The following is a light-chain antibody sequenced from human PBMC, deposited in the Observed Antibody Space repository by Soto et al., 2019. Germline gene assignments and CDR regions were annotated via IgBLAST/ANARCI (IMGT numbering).Light chain of an antibody. V-gene: IGKV1-39*01. CDR3: QQSYSTPRT. CDR1: QSISSY. CDR2: AAS. J-gene: IGKJ1*01. Sequence: DIQITQSPSSLSASVGDRVTITCRASQSISSYLNWYQQKPGKAPKLLIYAASSLQSGVPSRFSGSGSGTDFTLTISILQPEDFATYYCQQSYSTPRTFGQGTKVEIK.